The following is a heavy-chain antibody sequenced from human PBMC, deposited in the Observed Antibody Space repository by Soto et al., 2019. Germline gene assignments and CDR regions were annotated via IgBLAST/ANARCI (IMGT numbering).Heavy chain of an antibody. CDR1: GFTFTSSA. CDR2: IVVGSGNT. CDR3: ARPTRYYYDSSGQSAWFDP. D-gene: IGHD3-22*01. J-gene: IGHJ5*02. V-gene: IGHV1-58*01. Sequence: SVKVSCKASGFTFTSSAVQWVRQARGQRLEWIGWIVVGSGNTSYAQKFQERVTITRDMSTSTAYMELSSLRSEDTAVYYCARPTRYYYDSSGQSAWFDPWGQGTLVTVSS.